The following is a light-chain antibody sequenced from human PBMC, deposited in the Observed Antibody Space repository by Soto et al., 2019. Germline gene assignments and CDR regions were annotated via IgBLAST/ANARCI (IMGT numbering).Light chain of an antibody. CDR2: SPS. CDR3: QQNGSLTIP. J-gene: IGKJ5*01. V-gene: IGKV3-20*01. Sequence: EIVLTQSPGTLSLSPGERATLSCRASQSLSGGYLAWFQQKPGQTPRLLIYSPSNRATGITDRFSGSRAGTDFTLTISRLEPEDFVVYYCQQNGSLTIPFGQGTRLEIK. CDR1: QSLSGGY.